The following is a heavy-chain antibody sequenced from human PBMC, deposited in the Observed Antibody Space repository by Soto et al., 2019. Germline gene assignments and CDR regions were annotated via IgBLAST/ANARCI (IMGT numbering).Heavy chain of an antibody. D-gene: IGHD5-18*01. CDR1: GFTFSSYG. Sequence: QAQLVESGGGVVQPGRSLRLSCAASGFTFSSYGMHWVRQAPGTGLEWAAVISYDGGLQHYADSVKGRFTISRDNSKNMLLLQMNSLRAEDTAVYYCVSDRGYGHASVPYSWGQGTLVSVSS. CDR3: VSDRGYGHASVPYS. V-gene: IGHV3-30*03. J-gene: IGHJ4*02. CDR2: ISYDGGLQ.